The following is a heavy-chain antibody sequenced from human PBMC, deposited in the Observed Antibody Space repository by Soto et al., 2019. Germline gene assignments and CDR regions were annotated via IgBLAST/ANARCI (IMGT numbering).Heavy chain of an antibody. CDR3: ASQKDSSGYLHWYFDL. CDR1: GGTFSSYA. Sequence: QVQLVQSGAEVKKPGSSVKVSCTASGGTFSSYAISWVRQAPGQGLEWMGGIIPIFGTANYAQKFQGRVTITADESTSTAYMELSSLRSEDTAVYYCASQKDSSGYLHWYFDLWGRGTLVTVSS. V-gene: IGHV1-69*01. D-gene: IGHD3-22*01. CDR2: IIPIFGTA. J-gene: IGHJ2*01.